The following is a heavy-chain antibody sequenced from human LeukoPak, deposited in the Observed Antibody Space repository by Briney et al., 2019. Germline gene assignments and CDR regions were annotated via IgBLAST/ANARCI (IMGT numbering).Heavy chain of an antibody. CDR1: GYTFTRYY. Sequence: ASVKVSCTASGYTFTRYYMHSVRQAPGQGLEWMGIINPSGGSTSYAQKFQGRVTMTRDRSTSTVNMELSRLRFEDTAVYYCARLGAAAVDYWGQGTLVTVSS. J-gene: IGHJ4*02. V-gene: IGHV1-46*01. CDR2: INPSGGST. D-gene: IGHD6-13*01. CDR3: ARLGAAAVDY.